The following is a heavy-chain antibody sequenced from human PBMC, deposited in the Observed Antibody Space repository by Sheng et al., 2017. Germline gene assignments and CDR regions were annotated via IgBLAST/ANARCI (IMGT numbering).Heavy chain of an antibody. CDR2: IKSKTDGETT. D-gene: IGHD1-1*01. Sequence: EVQLVESGGGLVKPGGSLRLSCAASGSTFSNTYLNWVRQAPGKGLEWVGRIKSKTDGETTDYAAPVKGRFTISRDDSKNMLFLQMNSLKPEDTAVYYCTANDHEPFDYWGQGTLVTV. CDR3: TANDHEPFDY. CDR1: GSTFSNTY. J-gene: IGHJ4*02. V-gene: IGHV3-15*01.